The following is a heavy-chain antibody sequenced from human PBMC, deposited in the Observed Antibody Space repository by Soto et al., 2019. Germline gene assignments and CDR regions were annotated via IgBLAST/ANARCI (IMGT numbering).Heavy chain of an antibody. Sequence: SETLSLTCRVSGGSVGTGAYYWSWIRQPPGKGLEWIGYTLYSGSPNYNPSLQSLQSRVTISVDTSRNQFSLRLTSVTAADTALYYCERHDYYHRTFDIWGQGTLGTVSS. CDR1: GGSVGTGAYY. J-gene: IGHJ3*02. CDR3: ERHDYYHRTFDI. V-gene: IGHV4-61*08. CDR2: TLYSGSP. D-gene: IGHD3-9*01.